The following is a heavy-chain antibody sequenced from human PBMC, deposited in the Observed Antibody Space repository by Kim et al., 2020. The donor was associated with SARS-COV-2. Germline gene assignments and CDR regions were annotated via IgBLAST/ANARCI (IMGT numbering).Heavy chain of an antibody. V-gene: IGHV4-59*01. D-gene: IGHD6-13*01. CDR2: IYYSGST. CDR3: ARSNELIAAAGDAFDI. J-gene: IGHJ3*02. CDR1: GGSISSYY. Sequence: SETLSLTCTVSGGSISSYYWSWIRQPPGKGLEWIGYIYYSGSTNYNPSLKSRVTISVDTSKNQFSLKLSSVTAADTAVYYCARSNELIAAAGDAFDIWGQGTMVTVSS.